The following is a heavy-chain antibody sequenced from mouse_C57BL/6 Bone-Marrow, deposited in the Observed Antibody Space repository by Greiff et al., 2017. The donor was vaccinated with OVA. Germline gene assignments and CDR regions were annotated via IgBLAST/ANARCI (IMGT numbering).Heavy chain of an antibody. CDR2: IDPETGGT. V-gene: IGHV1-15*01. J-gene: IGHJ1*03. CDR1: GYTFTDYE. Sequence: VQLQQSGAELVRPGASVTLSCKASGYTFTDYEMHWVKQTPVHGLEWIGAIDPETGGTAYNQKFKGKAILTADKSSSTAYMELRSLTSEDSAVYYCTTRGVVARYFDVWGTGTTVTVSS. D-gene: IGHD1-1*01. CDR3: TTRGVVARYFDV.